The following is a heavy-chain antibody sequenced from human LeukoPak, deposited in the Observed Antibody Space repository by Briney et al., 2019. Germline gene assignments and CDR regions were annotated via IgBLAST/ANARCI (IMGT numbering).Heavy chain of an antibody. J-gene: IGHJ3*02. CDR2: IIPIFGTA. Sequence: GASVKVPCKASGGTFSSYAISWVRQAPGQGLEWMGGIIPIFGTANYAQKFQGRVTITADESTGTAYMELSSLRSEDTAVYYCARVRGVTVVIYLGAFDIWGQGTMVTVSS. CDR1: GGTFSSYA. CDR3: ARVRGVTVVIYLGAFDI. D-gene: IGHD4-23*01. V-gene: IGHV1-69*13.